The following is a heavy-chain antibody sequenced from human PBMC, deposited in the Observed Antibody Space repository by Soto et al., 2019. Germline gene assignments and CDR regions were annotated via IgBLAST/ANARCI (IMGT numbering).Heavy chain of an antibody. Sequence: EVQLVESGGGLIQPGGSLRLSCAASGFTVSSNYMSWVRQAPGKGLEWVSVIYSGGSTYYADSVKGRFTISRDNSKNTLYLQMNSLRAEDTAVYYCAREKGGGSYIGDFDYWGQGTLVTVSS. D-gene: IGHD1-26*01. CDR3: AREKGGGSYIGDFDY. CDR2: IYSGGST. V-gene: IGHV3-53*01. CDR1: GFTVSSNY. J-gene: IGHJ4*02.